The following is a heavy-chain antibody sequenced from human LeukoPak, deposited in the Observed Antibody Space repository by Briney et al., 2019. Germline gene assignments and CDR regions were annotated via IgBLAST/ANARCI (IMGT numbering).Heavy chain of an antibody. Sequence: ASVKVSCKASGYTFTGYYMHWVRQAPGQGLEWMGWINPNSGGTNYAQKFQGRVTMTRDTSISTAYMELSRLRSDDTAVYYCARVADFWSGYYYYYYMDVWGKGTTVTVSS. J-gene: IGHJ6*03. CDR3: ARVADFWSGYYYYYYMDV. CDR2: INPNSGGT. V-gene: IGHV1-2*02. CDR1: GYTFTGYY. D-gene: IGHD3-3*01.